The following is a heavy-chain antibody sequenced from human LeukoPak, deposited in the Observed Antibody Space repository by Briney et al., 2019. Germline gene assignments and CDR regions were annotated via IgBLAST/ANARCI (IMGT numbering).Heavy chain of an antibody. D-gene: IGHD3-3*01. CDR2: ISSISSTI. V-gene: IGHV3-48*01. Sequence: GGSLRLSCAASGFTFSSYSMNWVRQAPGKGLEWVSYISSISSTIYYADSVKGRFTISRDNAKNSLYLQMNSLRAEDTAVYYCARTYYDFWSGYPHWGQGTLVTVSS. CDR1: GFTFSSYS. J-gene: IGHJ4*02. CDR3: ARTYYDFWSGYPH.